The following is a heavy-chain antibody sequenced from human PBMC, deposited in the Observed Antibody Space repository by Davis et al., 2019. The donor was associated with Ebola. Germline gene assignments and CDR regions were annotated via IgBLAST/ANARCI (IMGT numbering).Heavy chain of an antibody. CDR3: AGYDSRGYYYGSDY. V-gene: IGHV4-59*12. CDR2: IYFSGRT. CDR1: GVSISSYV. Sequence: PSETLSLTCSVSGVSISSYVWSWIRQPPGKGLEYIGYIYFSGRTNYKPSLSDRVTISVDTSKKEVSLKMTSVTAADTAVYYCAGYDSRGYYYGSDYWGQGTLVTVSS. J-gene: IGHJ4*02. D-gene: IGHD3-22*01.